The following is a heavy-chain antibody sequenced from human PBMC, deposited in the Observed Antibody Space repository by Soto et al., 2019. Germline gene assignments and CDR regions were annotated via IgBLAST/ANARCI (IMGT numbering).Heavy chain of an antibody. CDR3: ARDRRDGQFDY. V-gene: IGHV3-33*01. CDR1: GFTFSSYG. CDR2: IWYDGSNK. Sequence: QVQLVESGGGVVQPGRSLRLSCAASGFTFSSYGMHWVRQAPGKGLEWVAVIWYDGSNKYYADSVKGRFTISRDNSKNTLDLQMNSLRAEDTAVYYCARDRRDGQFDYWGQGTLVTVSS. J-gene: IGHJ4*02.